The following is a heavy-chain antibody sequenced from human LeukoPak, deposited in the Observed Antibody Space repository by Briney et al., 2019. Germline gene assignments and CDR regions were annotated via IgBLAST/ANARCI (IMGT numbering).Heavy chain of an antibody. V-gene: IGHV1-69*13. J-gene: IGHJ6*03. CDR3: ARDVYNLDYYYYMDV. CDR2: IIPIFGTA. D-gene: IGHD5-24*01. CDR1: GGTFSSYA. Sequence: ASVKVSCXASGGTFSSYAISWVRRAPGQGLEWMGGIIPIFGTANYAQKFQGRVTITADESTSTAYMELSSLRSEDTAVYYCARDVYNLDYYYYMDVWGKGTTVTVSS.